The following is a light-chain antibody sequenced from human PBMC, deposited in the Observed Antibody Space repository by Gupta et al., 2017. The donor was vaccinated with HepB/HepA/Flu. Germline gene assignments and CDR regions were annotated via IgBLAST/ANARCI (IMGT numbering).Light chain of an antibody. V-gene: IGKV1-9*01. CDR1: QGISSY. CDR3: QQLNSYPYT. CDR2: AAS. J-gene: IGKJ2*01. Sequence: DNHTTHSPSFLSASVGDRVTITCLASQGISSYLAWYQQKPGKAPKLLIYAASTVQSGVPSRFIGSGSGTEFTLTISSLQPEDFATYYCQQLNSYPYTFGQGTKLEIK.